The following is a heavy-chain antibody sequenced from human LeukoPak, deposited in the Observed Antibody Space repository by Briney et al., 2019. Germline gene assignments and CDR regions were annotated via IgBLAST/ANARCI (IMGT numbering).Heavy chain of an antibody. J-gene: IGHJ4*02. Sequence: PGGSLRLSCGASGFTFSSYAMNWVRQAPGKGLEWVSGISGSGSSTYYADSVKGRFTISRDNSKNTLYLQMNSLRAEDTAIYYCAKARYCSGGSCYFDYWGQGTLVTVSS. D-gene: IGHD2-15*01. V-gene: IGHV3-23*01. CDR2: ISGSGSST. CDR3: AKARYCSGGSCYFDY. CDR1: GFTFSSYA.